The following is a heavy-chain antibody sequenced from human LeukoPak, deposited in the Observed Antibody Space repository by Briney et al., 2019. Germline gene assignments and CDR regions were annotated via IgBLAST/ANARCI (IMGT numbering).Heavy chain of an antibody. CDR2: ISDDGNTK. J-gene: IGHJ4*02. Sequence: PGTSLRLSCVASGFSFSTYGMHWVRQAPGKGPEWVAVISDDGNTKYYPDSVKGRFTISKDKSKNTLYLQMNSLRAEDTAVYYCATSTYYYDSRGFYPYYFDNWGQGTLVTVSS. D-gene: IGHD3-22*01. CDR1: GFSFSTYG. V-gene: IGHV3-30*03. CDR3: ATSTYYYDSRGFYPYYFDN.